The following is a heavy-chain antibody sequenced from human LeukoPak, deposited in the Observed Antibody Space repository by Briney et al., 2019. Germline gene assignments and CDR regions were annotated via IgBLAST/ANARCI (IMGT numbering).Heavy chain of an antibody. D-gene: IGHD2-2*01. CDR1: GFTVSSNY. CDR2: IYSGGST. Sequence: GGSLRLSCAASGFTVSSNYMSWVRQAPGKGLEWVSVIYSGGSTYYADSVKGRFTISRDNSKNTLYLQMNSLRAEDTAVYYCAKDSNYCSSTSCYSSIWEGGGDESDAFDIWGQGTMVTVSS. J-gene: IGHJ3*02. V-gene: IGHV3-53*01. CDR3: AKDSNYCSSTSCYSSIWEGGGDESDAFDI.